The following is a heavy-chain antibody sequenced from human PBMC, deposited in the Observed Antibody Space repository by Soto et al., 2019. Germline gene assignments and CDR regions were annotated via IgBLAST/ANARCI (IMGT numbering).Heavy chain of an antibody. J-gene: IGHJ6*02. Sequence: ASVKVSCKAFGYTFTTYGITWVRQAPGQGLEWMGWVSPYNGDTTYAQKVQGRVTMTTDTSTRTASLELRSLRSHDKAVYYCAREVGHMDVWGQ. D-gene: IGHD2-2*01. CDR3: AREVGHMDV. CDR2: VSPYNGDT. V-gene: IGHV1-18*04. CDR1: GYTFTTYG.